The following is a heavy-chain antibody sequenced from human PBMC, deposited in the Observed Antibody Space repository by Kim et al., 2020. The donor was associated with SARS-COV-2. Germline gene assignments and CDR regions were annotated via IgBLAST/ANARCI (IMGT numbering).Heavy chain of an antibody. CDR2: ISYDGSNK. Sequence: GGSLRLSCAASGFTFSSYAMHWVRQAPGKGLEWVAVISYDGSNKYYADSVKGRFTISRDNSKNTLYLQMNSLRAEDTAVYYCARVAVAGTFFGDYWGQGTLVTVSS. D-gene: IGHD6-19*01. CDR1: GFTFSSYA. V-gene: IGHV3-30*04. J-gene: IGHJ4*02. CDR3: ARVAVAGTFFGDY.